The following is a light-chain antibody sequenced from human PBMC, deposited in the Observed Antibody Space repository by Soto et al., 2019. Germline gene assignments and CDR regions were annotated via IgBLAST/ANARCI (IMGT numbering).Light chain of an antibody. CDR3: QQCGTSPRT. CDR2: GAS. CDR1: QSVSSGY. J-gene: IGKJ1*01. V-gene: IGKV3-20*01. Sequence: EIVLTQSPGTLSLSPGERATLSCRASQSVSSGYLAWYQQKPGQAPRLLIYGASSRATGIPDRFSGSGSGTDFTLTITRLEPEDFAVYYCQQCGTSPRTFGQGTKVEIK.